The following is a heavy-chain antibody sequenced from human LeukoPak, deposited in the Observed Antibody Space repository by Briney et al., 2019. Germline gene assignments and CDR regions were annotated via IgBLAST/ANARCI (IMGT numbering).Heavy chain of an antibody. Sequence: ASVKVSCEASGYTFTSYDINWVRQATGQGLEWMGWMNPNSGNTGYAQKFQGGVTITRNTSISTAYMELSSLRSEDTAVYYCARSGAAAGFGFDYWGQGTLVTVSS. CDR3: ARSGAAAGFGFDY. V-gene: IGHV1-8*03. CDR2: MNPNSGNT. CDR1: GYTFTSYD. J-gene: IGHJ4*02. D-gene: IGHD6-13*01.